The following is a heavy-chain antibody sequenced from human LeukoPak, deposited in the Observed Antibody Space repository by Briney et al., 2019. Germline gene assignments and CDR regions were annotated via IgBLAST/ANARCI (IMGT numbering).Heavy chain of an antibody. CDR3: ARDPEHYYDSSGGHDAFDI. V-gene: IGHV3-7*01. CDR2: IKQDGSEK. J-gene: IGHJ3*02. Sequence: GGSLRLSCAASGFTFSSYWMSWVRQAPGKGLEWVANIKQDGSEKYYVDSVKGRFTISRDNAKNSLYLQMNSLRAEDTAVYYCARDPEHYYDSSGGHDAFDIWGQGTMVTVSS. D-gene: IGHD3-22*01. CDR1: GFTFSSYW.